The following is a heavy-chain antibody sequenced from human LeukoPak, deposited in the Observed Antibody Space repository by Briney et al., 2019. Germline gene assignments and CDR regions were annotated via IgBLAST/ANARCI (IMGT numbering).Heavy chain of an antibody. CDR1: GYSFTNFW. V-gene: IGHV5-51*01. D-gene: IGHD3-22*01. CDR2: MYPGDSDT. Sequence: GESLKISCKGSGYSFTNFWIGWVRQMPGKGLEWMGIMYPGDSDTRYSPSFQGQVTISADKSISTAYLQWSSLKVSDTAMYYCARSPDSSAYAYYFDYWAQGTLVTVSS. CDR3: ARSPDSSAYAYYFDY. J-gene: IGHJ4*02.